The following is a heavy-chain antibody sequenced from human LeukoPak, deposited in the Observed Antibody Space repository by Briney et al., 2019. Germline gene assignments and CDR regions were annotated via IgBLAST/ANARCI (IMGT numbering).Heavy chain of an antibody. D-gene: IGHD6-6*01. J-gene: IGHJ5*02. Sequence: GASVKVSCKASGYTFTSYYMHWVRQAPGQGLEWMGIINPSGGSTSYAQKFQGRVTMTRDMSTSTVYMELSSLRSEDTAVYYCARDPDEYSSSSGHWFDPWGQGTLVTVSS. CDR2: INPSGGST. V-gene: IGHV1-46*01. CDR1: GYTFTSYY. CDR3: ARDPDEYSSSSGHWFDP.